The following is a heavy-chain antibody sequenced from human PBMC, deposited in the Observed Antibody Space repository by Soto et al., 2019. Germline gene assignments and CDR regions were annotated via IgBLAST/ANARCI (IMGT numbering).Heavy chain of an antibody. Sequence: SETLSLPTTVHDASISRVYWSWIRRPPGKGLEWIGYMYNTGSTVYNPPFKSRVTISVDTSKNQFSLKLNSVTAADTAVYYCARDLWGYCGTDCYPLDVWGQGTTVTVS. CDR2: MYNTGST. CDR1: DASISRVY. V-gene: IGHV4-59*01. CDR3: ARDLWGYCGTDCYPLDV. J-gene: IGHJ6*02. D-gene: IGHD2-21*02.